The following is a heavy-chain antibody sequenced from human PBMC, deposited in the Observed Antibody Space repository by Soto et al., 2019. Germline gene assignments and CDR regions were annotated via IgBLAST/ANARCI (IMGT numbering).Heavy chain of an antibody. CDR3: AHKGYGDYPLDY. Sequence: QITLKESGPTLVKPTQTLTLTCTFSGFSLSTSGVGVGWIRQPPGKALEWLAVIYWDDYKHYSPSLKSRLTITKVTSKNQVVLTMTNMDPVDTATYYCAHKGYGDYPLDYWGQGTLLTVSS. V-gene: IGHV2-5*02. CDR1: GFSLSTSGVG. J-gene: IGHJ4*02. D-gene: IGHD4-17*01. CDR2: IYWDDYK.